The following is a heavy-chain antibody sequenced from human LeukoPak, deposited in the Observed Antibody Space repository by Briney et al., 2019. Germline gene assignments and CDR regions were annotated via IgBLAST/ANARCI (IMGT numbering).Heavy chain of an antibody. CDR3: ARYRAEEVRVGKTYYYYYYMDV. V-gene: IGHV4-34*01. J-gene: IGHJ6*03. Sequence: PSETLSLTCAVYGGSFSGYYWSWIRQPPGEGLEWIGEINHSGSTNSNPSLKSRVTISVATSKNQFSLKLSSVTAADTAVYYCARYRAEEVRVGKTYYYYYYMDVWGKGTTVTVSS. D-gene: IGHD1-14*01. CDR2: INHSGST. CDR1: GGSFSGYY.